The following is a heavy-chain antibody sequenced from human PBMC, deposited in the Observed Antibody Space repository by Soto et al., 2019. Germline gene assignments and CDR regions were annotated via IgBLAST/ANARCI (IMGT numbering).Heavy chain of an antibody. Sequence: GGSLRLSCAASGFTFSSYAMSWVRTAPGKGLEWVSAISGSGGSTYYADSVKGLFTISRDNSKNTLYLQMXSIRSEDTAVYYCAKPLYYDSSGDNALDIWSQGTMVTVSS. D-gene: IGHD3-22*01. CDR2: ISGSGGST. CDR3: AKPLYYDSSGDNALDI. CDR1: GFTFSSYA. V-gene: IGHV3-23*01. J-gene: IGHJ3*02.